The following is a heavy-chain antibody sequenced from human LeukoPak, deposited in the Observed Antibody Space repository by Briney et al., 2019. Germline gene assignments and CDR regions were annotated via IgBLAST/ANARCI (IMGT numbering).Heavy chain of an antibody. Sequence: PGRSLRLSCTASGFTFGDYAMSWVRQAPGKGLEWVGFIRSKAYGGTTEYAASVKGRFTISRDDSKSIAYLQMNSLKTEDTAVYYCTRDGLGYCSSTSCSHDYWGQGTLVTVSS. J-gene: IGHJ4*02. CDR2: IRSKAYGGTT. CDR1: GFTFGDYA. CDR3: TRDGLGYCSSTSCSHDY. V-gene: IGHV3-49*04. D-gene: IGHD2-2*01.